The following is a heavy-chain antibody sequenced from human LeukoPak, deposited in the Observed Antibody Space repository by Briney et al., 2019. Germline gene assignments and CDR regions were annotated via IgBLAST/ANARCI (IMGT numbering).Heavy chain of an antibody. CDR1: GFTFDDYG. Sequence: GGSLRLSCAASGFTFDDYGMSWVRQAPGKGLEWVSGINWNGGKTGYADSVKGRFSISRDNAKNSLYLQMNSLRAEDTAVYYCARDAYFVGARNEVYYYGMDVWGQGTTVTVSS. V-gene: IGHV3-20*04. CDR3: ARDAYFVGARNEVYYYGMDV. CDR2: INWNGGKT. J-gene: IGHJ6*02. D-gene: IGHD1-26*01.